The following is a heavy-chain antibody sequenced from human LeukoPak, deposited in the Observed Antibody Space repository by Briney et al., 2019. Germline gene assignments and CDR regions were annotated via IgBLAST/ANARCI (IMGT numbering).Heavy chain of an antibody. CDR3: TTHNRVVTAIGGNF. D-gene: IGHD2-21*02. CDR2: IKSKTDGGTT. Sequence: GGSLRLSCAASGFTFSNAWMSWVRQAPGKGLEWVGRIKSKTDGGTTDYAAPVKGRFTISRDDSKNTLYLQMNSLKTEDTAVYYCTTHNRVVTAIGGNFWGQGTLVTVSS. J-gene: IGHJ4*02. V-gene: IGHV3-15*01. CDR1: GFTFSNAW.